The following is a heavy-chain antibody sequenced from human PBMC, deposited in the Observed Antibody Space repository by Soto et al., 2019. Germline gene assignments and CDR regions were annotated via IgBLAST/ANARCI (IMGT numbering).Heavy chain of an antibody. J-gene: IGHJ3*02. CDR3: ARGGGVGVAGSAAFDM. CDR2: INPATGAA. V-gene: IGHV1-2*02. CDR1: GYPVTAYY. D-gene: IGHD3-3*01. Sequence: QLHLVQSGAVVKKPGASVTVSCSASGYPVTAYYMHWVRQAPGRGLEWLGGINPATGAAKYTQTFQGSVNMSRDTSTSTVFMELSGLTSADTAVFYLARGGGVGVAGSAAFDMWGQGTLVTVSS.